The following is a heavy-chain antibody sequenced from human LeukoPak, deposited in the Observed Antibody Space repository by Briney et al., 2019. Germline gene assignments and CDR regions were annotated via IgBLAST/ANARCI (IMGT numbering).Heavy chain of an antibody. V-gene: IGHV3-33*01. CDR3: ARDAARGDSSGLFDP. CDR1: GFTFSSHG. D-gene: IGHD3-22*01. CDR2: IWYDGSNK. Sequence: GTSLRLSCAASGFTFSSHGMHWVRQAPGKGLEWVAVIWYDGSNKYYGDSVKGRFTISRDNSKNTLYLQMNSLRVEDTAVYYCARDAARGDSSGLFDPWGQGTLVTVSS. J-gene: IGHJ5*02.